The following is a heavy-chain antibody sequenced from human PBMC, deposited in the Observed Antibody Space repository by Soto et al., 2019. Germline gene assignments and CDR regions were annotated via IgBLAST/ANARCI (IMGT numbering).Heavy chain of an antibody. Sequence: SQTLSLTCAISGDSVSSNSAAWNWIRQSPSRGLEWLGRTYYRSKWYNDYAVSVKSRITINPDTSKNQFSLQLNSVTPEDTAVYYCARDFTAAAGLWNWLDPWGQGTLVTVSS. V-gene: IGHV6-1*01. J-gene: IGHJ5*02. CDR3: ARDFTAAAGLWNWLDP. CDR1: GDSVSSNSAA. CDR2: TYYRSKWYN. D-gene: IGHD6-13*01.